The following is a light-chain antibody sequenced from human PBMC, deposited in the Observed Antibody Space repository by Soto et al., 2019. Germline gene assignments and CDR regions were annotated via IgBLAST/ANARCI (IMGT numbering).Light chain of an antibody. V-gene: IGKV3-20*01. Sequence: EIVLTQSPDTLSLSPGVRATLSCRDSQTVAKNYLAWYLQKPGQAPNVLIHAASGRPTGIPDRFSGSGSGTDFTLTITRLEPEDCAVYYCQQDGSSPWTFGQGTKVEIK. J-gene: IGKJ1*01. CDR2: AAS. CDR3: QQDGSSPWT. CDR1: QTVAKNY.